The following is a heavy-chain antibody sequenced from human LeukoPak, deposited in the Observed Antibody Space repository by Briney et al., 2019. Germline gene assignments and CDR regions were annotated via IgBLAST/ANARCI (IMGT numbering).Heavy chain of an antibody. V-gene: IGHV3-53*01. CDR2: IYSGGST. Sequence: GGSLRLSCAASRFTVSSNYMSWVRQAPGKGLEWVSVIYSGGSTYYADSVKGRFTISRDNSKNTLYLQMNSLRAEDTAVYYCARSRGDSSGYSFDYWGQGTLVTVSS. J-gene: IGHJ4*02. CDR3: ARSRGDSSGYSFDY. D-gene: IGHD3-22*01. CDR1: RFTVSSNY.